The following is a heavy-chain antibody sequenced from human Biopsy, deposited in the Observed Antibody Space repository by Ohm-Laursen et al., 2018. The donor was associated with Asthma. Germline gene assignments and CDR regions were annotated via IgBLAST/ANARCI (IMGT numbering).Heavy chain of an antibody. D-gene: IGHD5-12*01. CDR1: GFMFRSFG. CDR2: MSYDGSIK. V-gene: IGHV3-30*18. Sequence: RSLRLSCSASGFMFRSFGMHWVRQAPGKGLEWVALMSYDGSIKDYADSVKGRFTISRDNSMNTLYLHMNSLRTEDTAVYYCAKRRGYSGHGNDYWGQGTLVIVSS. CDR3: AKRRGYSGHGNDY. J-gene: IGHJ4*02.